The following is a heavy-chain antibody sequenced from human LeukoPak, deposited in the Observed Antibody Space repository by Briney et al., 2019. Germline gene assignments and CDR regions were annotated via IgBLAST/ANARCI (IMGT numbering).Heavy chain of an antibody. CDR2: ISSTDAGT. CDR1: GFTFGDYA. CDR3: AKAPVTSCRGAYCYPFDY. Sequence: GGSLRLSCTASGFTFGDYAMTWVRQAPGKGLEWVSAISSTDAGTYHADSVRGRFTISRDSSKNTLYLQMNSLRAEDAAVYYCAKAPVTSCRGAYCYPFDYWGQGTLVTVSS. J-gene: IGHJ4*02. D-gene: IGHD2-21*01. V-gene: IGHV3-23*01.